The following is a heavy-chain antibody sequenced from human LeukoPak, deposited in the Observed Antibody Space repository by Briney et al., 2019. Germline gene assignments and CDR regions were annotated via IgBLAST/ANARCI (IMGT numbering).Heavy chain of an antibody. CDR3: ARLIRYCSSTSCYMPVGYSHGPTTDDFDY. CDR2: ISYDGSNK. J-gene: IGHJ4*02. Sequence: PGRSLRLSCAASGFTFSSYAMHWVRQAPGKGLEWVAVISYDGSNKYYADSVKGRFTISRDNSKNTLYLQMNSLRAEDTAVYYCARLIRYCSSTSCYMPVGYSHGPTTDDFDYWGQGTLVTVSS. CDR1: GFTFSSYA. V-gene: IGHV3-30-3*01. D-gene: IGHD2-2*02.